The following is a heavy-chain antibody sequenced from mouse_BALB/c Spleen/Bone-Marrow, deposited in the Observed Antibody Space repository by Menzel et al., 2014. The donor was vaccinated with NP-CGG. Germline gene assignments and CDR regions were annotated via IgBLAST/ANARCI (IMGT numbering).Heavy chain of an antibody. V-gene: IGHV5-6*01. D-gene: IGHD4-1*02. CDR1: GFTFSSYG. CDR3: ARNWDSAY. J-gene: IGHJ3*01. CDR2: INNGGTYT. Sequence: EVQLVESGGDLVKPGGSLKLSCAASGFTFSSYGMSWVRQTPDKRLEWVATINNGGTYTYYPDSVKGRFTISRDNAKNTRDLQMSSLKSEDTAMYDCARNWDSAYWGQGTPVTVSA.